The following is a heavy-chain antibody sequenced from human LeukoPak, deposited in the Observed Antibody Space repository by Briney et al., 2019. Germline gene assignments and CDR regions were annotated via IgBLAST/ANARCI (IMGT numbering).Heavy chain of an antibody. D-gene: IGHD1-26*01. V-gene: IGHV3-21*01. CDR3: ARAMLGGSYFDY. J-gene: IGHJ4*02. CDR1: GFTFSSYS. Sequence: GESLRLSCAASGFTFSSYSINWVRQAPGKGLEWVSSISSSSSYIYYADSVKGRFTISRDNAKNSLYLQMNSLRAEDTAGYYCARAMLGGSYFDYWGQGTLVTVSS. CDR2: ISSSSSYI.